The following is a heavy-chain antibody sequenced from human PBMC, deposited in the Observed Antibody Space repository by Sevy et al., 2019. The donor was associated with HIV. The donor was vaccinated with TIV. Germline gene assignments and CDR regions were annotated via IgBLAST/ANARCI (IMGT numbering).Heavy chain of an antibody. D-gene: IGHD4-17*01. V-gene: IGHV3-33*01. J-gene: IGHJ4*02. CDR1: GFTFSTNG. Sequence: GGSLRLSCAASGFTFSTNGMHWVRQAPGKGLEWVAVIRFDGSNTYYADSVKGRFTISRDIAKNTLHLQMNSLRAEDTSVYYCARDLEFYDYGDYGPAFMPDYWGQGTLVTVSS. CDR2: IRFDGSNT. CDR3: ARDLEFYDYGDYGPAFMPDY.